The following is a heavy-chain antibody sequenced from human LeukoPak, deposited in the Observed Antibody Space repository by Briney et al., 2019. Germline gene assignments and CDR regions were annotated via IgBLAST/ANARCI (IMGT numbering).Heavy chain of an antibody. CDR2: INPNSGGT. CDR3: ARDKSRRGITIFGVVSDYYYMDV. D-gene: IGHD3-3*01. J-gene: IGHJ6*03. V-gene: IGHV1-2*02. CDR1: GYTFTGCY. Sequence: GASVKVSCKASGYTFTGCYMHWVRQAPGQGLEWMGWINPNSGGTNYAQKFQGRVTMTRDTSISTAYMELSRLRSDDTAVYYCARDKSRRGITIFGVVSDYYYMDVWGKGTTVTVSS.